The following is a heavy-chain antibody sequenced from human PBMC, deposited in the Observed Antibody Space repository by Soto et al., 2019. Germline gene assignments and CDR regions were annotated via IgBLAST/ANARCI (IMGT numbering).Heavy chain of an antibody. J-gene: IGHJ5*02. CDR2: IYWDDDK. Sequence: QITLKESGPTLVKPTQTLTLTYTFSGFSLSTSGVGVGWIRQPPGKALEWLALIYWDDDKRYSPSLKSRLTITKDTSKNQVVLTMTNMDPVDTATYYCAHRLGYGDYEDWCDPWGQGTLVTVSS. CDR1: GFSLSTSGVG. D-gene: IGHD4-17*01. CDR3: AHRLGYGDYEDWCDP. V-gene: IGHV2-5*02.